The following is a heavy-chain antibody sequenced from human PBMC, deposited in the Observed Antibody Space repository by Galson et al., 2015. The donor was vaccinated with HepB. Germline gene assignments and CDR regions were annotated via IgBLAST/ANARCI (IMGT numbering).Heavy chain of an antibody. CDR3: AGIAVADY. CDR1: GFTFSSYA. D-gene: IGHD6-19*01. Sequence: SLRLSCAASGFTFSSYAMHWVRQAPGKGLEWVAVISYDGSNKYYADSVKGRFTISRDNSKNTLYPQMNSLRAEDTAVYYCAGIAVADYWGQGTLVTVSS. J-gene: IGHJ4*02. CDR2: ISYDGSNK. V-gene: IGHV3-30-3*01.